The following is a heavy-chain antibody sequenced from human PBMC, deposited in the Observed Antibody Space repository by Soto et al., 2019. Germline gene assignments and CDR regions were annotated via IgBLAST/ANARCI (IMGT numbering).Heavy chain of an antibody. D-gene: IGHD3-22*01. CDR3: ARDRTXYYDSSAYPWALYAFDI. Sequence: SETLSLTCAISGDSVSSNSAAWNWIRQSPSRGLEWLGRTYYRSKWYNDYAVSVKSRITINPATSKNQFSLQLNSVTPEDTAVYYCARDRTXYYDSSAYPWALYAFDIWGPGTMVTVSS. CDR2: TYYRSKWYN. J-gene: IGHJ3*02. CDR1: GDSVSSNSAA. V-gene: IGHV6-1*01.